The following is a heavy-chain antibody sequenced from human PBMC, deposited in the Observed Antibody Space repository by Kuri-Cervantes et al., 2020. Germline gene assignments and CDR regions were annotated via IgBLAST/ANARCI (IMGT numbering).Heavy chain of an antibody. V-gene: IGHV3-13*01. CDR3: ARDRRSSPGGMDV. CDR1: GFTFSSYD. D-gene: IGHD2-2*01. J-gene: IGHJ6*02. Sequence: GESLKISCAASGFTFSSYDMHWVRQATGKGLEWVSAIGTVGDTYYPGSVKGRFTISRENAKNSLYLQMNSLRAGDTAVHYCARDRRSSPGGMDVWGQGTTVTVSS. CDR2: IGTVGDT.